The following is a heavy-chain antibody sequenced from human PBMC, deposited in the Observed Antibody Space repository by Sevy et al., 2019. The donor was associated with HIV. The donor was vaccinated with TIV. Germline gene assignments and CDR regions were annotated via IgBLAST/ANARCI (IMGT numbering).Heavy chain of an antibody. CDR2: ITSSSDYI. Sequence: GGSLRLSCAASGFTFSNYNMSWVRQAPGKGLEWVSSITSSSDYIYDADSVKGPFTISRDNAKNSLYLQMNSLRAEDTAVYYCTRDRRTLNYYASSGYNYYFDYWGQGTLVTVSS. D-gene: IGHD3-22*01. CDR3: TRDRRTLNYYASSGYNYYFDY. V-gene: IGHV3-21*01. J-gene: IGHJ4*02. CDR1: GFTFSNYN.